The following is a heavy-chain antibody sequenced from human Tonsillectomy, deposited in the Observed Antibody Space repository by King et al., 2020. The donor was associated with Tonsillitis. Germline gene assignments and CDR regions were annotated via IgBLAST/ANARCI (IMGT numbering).Heavy chain of an antibody. V-gene: IGHV3-53*01. CDR3: ARGPDTATLYYFDY. CDR2: LFSGRST. D-gene: IGHD5-18*01. CDR1: GFTVSSNY. Sequence: VQLVESGGGLIQPGGSLRLSCAASGFTVSSNYMNWVRQAPGKGLEWVSVLFSGRSTYYADSVKGRFTISRDNSKNMLFLQMNSLRAEDTAGYYCARGPDTATLYYFDYWGQGTLVTVSS. J-gene: IGHJ4*02.